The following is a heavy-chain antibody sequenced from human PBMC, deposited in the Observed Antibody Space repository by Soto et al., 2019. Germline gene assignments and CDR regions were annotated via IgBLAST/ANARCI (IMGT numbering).Heavy chain of an antibody. J-gene: IGHJ4*02. Sequence: QVPLQESGPGLVAPSETLSLTCTVSGGAISSYYWGWIRQPPGKGLAWIGYIYYSGSTNYNPSPTSRVTISVDTSNNPFSLQLSSVTAADTAVYYCARHKKTYYFDHWGQGTLVTVSS. CDR3: ARHKKTYYFDH. V-gene: IGHV4-59*08. CDR2: IYYSGST. CDR1: GGAISSYY.